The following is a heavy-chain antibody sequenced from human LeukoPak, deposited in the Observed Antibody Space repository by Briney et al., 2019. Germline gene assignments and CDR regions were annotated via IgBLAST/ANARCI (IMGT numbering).Heavy chain of an antibody. CDR2: IVVGSGNT. Sequence: GASVKVSCKASGYTFTSYAMHWVRQAPGQRLEWIGWIVVGSGNTNYAQKFQERVTITRDMSTSTAYMELSSLRSEDTAVYYCAAANYDILTGYYRPIDYWGQGTLVTVSS. V-gene: IGHV1-58*02. CDR1: GYTFTSYA. D-gene: IGHD3-9*01. J-gene: IGHJ4*02. CDR3: AAANYDILTGYYRPIDY.